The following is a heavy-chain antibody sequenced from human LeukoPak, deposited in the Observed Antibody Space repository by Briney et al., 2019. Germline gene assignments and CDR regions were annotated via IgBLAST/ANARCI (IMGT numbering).Heavy chain of an antibody. CDR1: GYTFTNYG. Sequence: ASVKVSCKASGYTFTNYGFSGVRQAPGQGLEWMGWISTYSGNTNYAQQLQGRVTMTSDTSTSTAYMELRSLKSGDTAVYYCARASYCSGGSCYSDYWGQGTLVTVSS. V-gene: IGHV1-18*04. CDR3: ARASYCSGGSCYSDY. D-gene: IGHD2-15*01. CDR2: ISTYSGNT. J-gene: IGHJ4*02.